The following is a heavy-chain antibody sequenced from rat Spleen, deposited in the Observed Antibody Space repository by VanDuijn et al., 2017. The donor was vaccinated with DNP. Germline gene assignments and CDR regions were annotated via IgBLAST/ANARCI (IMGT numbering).Heavy chain of an antibody. CDR1: GFSLTDFS. CDR2: MWSGGST. J-gene: IGHJ3*01. Sequence: EVQLKESGPGLVQPSQTLSLTCTVSGFSLTDFSVHWVRQPPGKGLEWMGVMWSGGSTAYNLALKSRLSISRDTSKSQLFLKMNSLQTEDTAIYYCTRDQGVTTVPTGNWFAYWGQGTLVTVSS. CDR3: TRDQGVTTVPTGNWFAY. V-gene: IGHV2S63*01. D-gene: IGHD1-1*01.